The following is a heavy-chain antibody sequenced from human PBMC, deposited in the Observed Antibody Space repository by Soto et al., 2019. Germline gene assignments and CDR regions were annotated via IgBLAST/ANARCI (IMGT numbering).Heavy chain of an antibody. CDR3: ARNPAIVPTSGGVDP. CDR1: GYTFTSYG. V-gene: IGHV1-18*01. Sequence: QVQLVQSGAEVKKPGASVKVSCKASGYTFTSYGISWVRQAPGQGLEWMGWISAYNGNTNYAQKLQGRVTMXXDXSXITAYMELRSLRSDDTAVYYCARNPAIVPTSGGVDPWGQGTLVTVSS. D-gene: IGHD2-8*01. CDR2: ISAYNGNT. J-gene: IGHJ5*02.